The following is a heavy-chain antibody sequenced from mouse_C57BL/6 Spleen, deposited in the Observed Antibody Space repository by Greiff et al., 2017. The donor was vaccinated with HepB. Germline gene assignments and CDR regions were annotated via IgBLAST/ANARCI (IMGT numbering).Heavy chain of an antibody. J-gene: IGHJ1*03. D-gene: IGHD1-1*01. CDR2: IYPGDGDT. CDR1: GYAFSTSW. CDR3: ARSHYGSSYGDFDV. V-gene: IGHV1-82*01. Sequence: VQLMESGPELVQPGASVTISCKASGYAFSTSWMNWVQQRPGKGLEWIGRIYPGDGDTNYNGKFKGKATLTADKSSSTAYMQLSSLTSEDSAVYYCARSHYGSSYGDFDVWGTGTTVTVSS.